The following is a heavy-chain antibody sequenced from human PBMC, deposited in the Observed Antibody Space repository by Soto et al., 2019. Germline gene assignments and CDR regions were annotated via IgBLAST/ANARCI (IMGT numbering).Heavy chain of an antibody. CDR3: ARGQSSGSYYAEVGFDI. V-gene: IGHV4-34*02. D-gene: IGHD1-26*01. J-gene: IGHJ3*02. CDR2: INHGGGT. CDR1: GGSLSGYY. Sequence: QVQLQQWGAGLLKPSETLSLTCAVYGGSLSGYYWNWIRQPPWKGLEWIGEINHGGGTDYNPSLKSRVTISLETSKKQFSLKLNSVTAADTAVYYCARGQSSGSYYAEVGFDIWGQGTMVTVSS.